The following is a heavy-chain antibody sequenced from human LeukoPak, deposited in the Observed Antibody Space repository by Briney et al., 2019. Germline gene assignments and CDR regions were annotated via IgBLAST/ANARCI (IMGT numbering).Heavy chain of an antibody. CDR1: GFTVSTNC. J-gene: IGHJ4*02. Sequence: GGSLRLSCAASGFTVSTNCMTWVRQAPGKGLEWVSTIYSGGTTYYSDSVMGRFTISRHNSRNTLYLQMNSLRAEDTAVYYCARVDTVMAYYFDLWGQGTLVTVSS. CDR2: IYSGGTT. V-gene: IGHV3-53*04. D-gene: IGHD5-18*01. CDR3: ARVDTVMAYYFDL.